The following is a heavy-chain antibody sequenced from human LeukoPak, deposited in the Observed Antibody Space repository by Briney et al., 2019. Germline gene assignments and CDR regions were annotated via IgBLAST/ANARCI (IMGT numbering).Heavy chain of an antibody. Sequence: SETLSLTCTVSGGSISTYSWNWIRQPPGKGLEWIGYIYNGGSTNYNPSLKSRVSMSVDTSKNQFSLKLNSVTAADTAVYYCARVLMVVAATDAFGIWGQGTTVTVSS. CDR3: ARVLMVVAATDAFGI. CDR2: IYNGGST. CDR1: GGSISTYS. D-gene: IGHD2-15*01. J-gene: IGHJ3*02. V-gene: IGHV4-59*01.